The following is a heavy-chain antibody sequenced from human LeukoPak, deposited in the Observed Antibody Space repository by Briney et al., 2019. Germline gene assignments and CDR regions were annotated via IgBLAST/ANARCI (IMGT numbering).Heavy chain of an antibody. V-gene: IGHV1-46*01. Sequence: ASVTVSCKASGYTFTIHWVRQAPGQGLEWMGIINASGGSTSYAQKFQGRVTMTRDTSTSTVYMELSSLRSEDTAVYFCATHSPEWRYSGYYNFHYMDVWGKGTTVTVSS. D-gene: IGHD5-12*01. CDR3: ATHSPEWRYSGYYNFHYMDV. CDR1: GYTFT. J-gene: IGHJ6*03. CDR2: INASGGST.